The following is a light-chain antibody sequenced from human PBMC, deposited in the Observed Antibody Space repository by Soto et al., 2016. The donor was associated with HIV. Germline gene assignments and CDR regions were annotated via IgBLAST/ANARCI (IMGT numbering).Light chain of an antibody. Sequence: AIQLTQSPSSLSASVGDRVTITCRASQAISSALAWYQQKPGKPPKVLIYDASSLESGVPSRFSGYGSGTDFTLTISGLQPEDLATYYCQQYNSYYTFGQGTKLEIE. CDR3: QQYNSYYT. J-gene: IGKJ2*01. V-gene: IGKV1-13*02. CDR1: QAISSA. CDR2: DAS.